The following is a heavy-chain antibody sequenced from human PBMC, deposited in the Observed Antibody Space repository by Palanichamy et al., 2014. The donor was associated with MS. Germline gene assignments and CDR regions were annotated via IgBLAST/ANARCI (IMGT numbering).Heavy chain of an antibody. V-gene: IGHV1-18*01. J-gene: IGHJ3*01. Sequence: QVQLVQSGAEVKKPGASVKVSCKAYGYTFTSYGLSWVRQAPGQGLEWMGCISAYTGNTDYAQRLQGRVTMTTDTSTSTAYMELRSLRSDDTAVYYCARGGDTVMVSQYAFDFWGQGTMVTVSS. CDR3: ARGGDTVMVSQYAFDF. D-gene: IGHD5-18*01. CDR2: ISAYTGNT. CDR1: GYTFTSYG.